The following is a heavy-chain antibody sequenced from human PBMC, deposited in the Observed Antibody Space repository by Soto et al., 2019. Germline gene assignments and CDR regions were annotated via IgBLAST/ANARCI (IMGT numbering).Heavy chain of an antibody. Sequence: SVNVSCKASGYTFTSYGISWVRQAPGRGLEWMGRIIPILGIANYAQKFQGRVTITADKSTSTAYMELSSLRSEDTAVYYCARSGRRYDFWSGYYWFDPWGQGTLVTVSS. CDR1: GYTFTSYG. V-gene: IGHV1-69*04. J-gene: IGHJ5*02. CDR3: ARSGRRYDFWSGYYWFDP. CDR2: IIPILGIA. D-gene: IGHD3-3*01.